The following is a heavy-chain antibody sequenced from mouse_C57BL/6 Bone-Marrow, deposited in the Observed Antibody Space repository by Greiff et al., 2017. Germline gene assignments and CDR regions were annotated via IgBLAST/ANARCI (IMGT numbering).Heavy chain of an antibody. CDR3: TSDGLDY. J-gene: IGHJ2*01. V-gene: IGHV14-4*01. CDR1: GFNIKDDY. Sequence: EVQGVESGAELVRPGASVKLSCTASGFNIKDDYMHWVKQRPEQGLEWIGWIDPENGDTEYASKFQGKATITADTSSNTAYLQLSSLTSEDTAVYYCTSDGLDYWDQGTTLTVSS. CDR2: IDPENGDT. D-gene: IGHD2-3*01.